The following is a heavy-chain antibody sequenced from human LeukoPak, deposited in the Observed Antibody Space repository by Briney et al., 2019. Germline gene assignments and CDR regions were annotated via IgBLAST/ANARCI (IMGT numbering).Heavy chain of an antibody. CDR3: TRVGHDCGGDCYSY. V-gene: IGHV1-2*02. D-gene: IGHD2-21*02. Sequence: ASVKDSRKTSGYTFTGYYIHWVRQAPGQGPEWMGWINGNTGSTNYAQKFQDRVAMTRDTSISTAYMDLNRLRSDDTAVYFCTRVGHDCGGDCYSYWGQGTLVTVSS. CDR1: GYTFTGYY. J-gene: IGHJ4*02. CDR2: INGNTGST.